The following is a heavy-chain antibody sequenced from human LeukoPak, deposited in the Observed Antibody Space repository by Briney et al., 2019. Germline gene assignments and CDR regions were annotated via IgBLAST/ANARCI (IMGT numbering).Heavy chain of an antibody. V-gene: IGHV5-51*01. CDR2: IYPADSDT. J-gene: IGHJ4*02. D-gene: IGHD6-13*01. CDR1: GYIFSTNW. Sequence: GESLKISCKGSGYIFSTNWIGWVRQLPGKGLEWMGIIYPADSDTRYSPSFQGQVTISADKSLNTAYLQWNSLKASDTAMYYCARPGYSSSLDYWGQGTLVSVSS. CDR3: ARPGYSSSLDY.